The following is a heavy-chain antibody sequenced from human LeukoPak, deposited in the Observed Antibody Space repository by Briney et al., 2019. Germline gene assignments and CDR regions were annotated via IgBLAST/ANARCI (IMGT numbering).Heavy chain of an antibody. Sequence: SSVKVSCKASGGTFSSYAISWVRQAPGQGLEWMGGIIPIFGTANYAQKFQGRVTITTDESTSTAYMELSSLRSEDTAVYYCARDLDSSGHIDYWGQGTLVTVSS. CDR1: GGTFSSYA. CDR2: IIPIFGTA. V-gene: IGHV1-69*05. J-gene: IGHJ4*02. CDR3: ARDLDSSGHIDY. D-gene: IGHD3-22*01.